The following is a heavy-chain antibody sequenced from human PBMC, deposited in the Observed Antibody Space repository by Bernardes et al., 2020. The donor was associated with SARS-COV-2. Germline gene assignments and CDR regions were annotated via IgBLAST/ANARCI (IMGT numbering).Heavy chain of an antibody. CDR2: ITSSSSTV. CDR3: ARGESRGYYHVRRPDILDF. CDR1: GFTFNFYS. D-gene: IGHD1-26*01. Sequence: GGSLRLSCAASGFTFNFYSMNWVRQAPGKGLEWVSYITSSSSTVDYADSVRGRFTISRDNAKNSLDLQMNSLRVEDTAVYYCARGESRGYYHVRRPDILDFWGQGTLVTVSS. J-gene: IGHJ4*02. V-gene: IGHV3-48*01.